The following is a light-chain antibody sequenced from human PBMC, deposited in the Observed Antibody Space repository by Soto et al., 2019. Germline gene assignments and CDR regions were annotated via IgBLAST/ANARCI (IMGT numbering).Light chain of an antibody. Sequence: DVQMTQSPSTLSASVGDRVTITCRASQSIRSWLAWYQQKPGKAPKLLIYEASSLESGVPSRVSGSGSGTEFSLTISSLQPDDFATYYCQQYNTYPWTFGQGTKV. V-gene: IGKV1-5*03. CDR3: QQYNTYPWT. J-gene: IGKJ1*01. CDR1: QSIRSW. CDR2: EAS.